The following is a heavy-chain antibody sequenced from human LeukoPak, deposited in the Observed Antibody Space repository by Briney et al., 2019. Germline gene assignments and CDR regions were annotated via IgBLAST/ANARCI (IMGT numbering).Heavy chain of an antibody. CDR2: IYYSGST. CDR3: ARGTAMVTWTLDY. Sequence: PSETLSLTCTVSGGSISSYYWSWIRQPPGKRLEWIGYIYYSGSTNYNPSLKSRVTISVDTSKNQFSLKLSSVTAADTAVYYCARGTAMVTWTLDYWGQGTLVTVSS. D-gene: IGHD5-18*01. J-gene: IGHJ4*02. CDR1: GGSISSYY. V-gene: IGHV4-59*01.